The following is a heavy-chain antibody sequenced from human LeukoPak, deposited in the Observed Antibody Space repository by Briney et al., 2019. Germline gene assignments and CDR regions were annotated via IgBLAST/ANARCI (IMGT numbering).Heavy chain of an antibody. J-gene: IGHJ4*02. V-gene: IGHV3-74*01. CDR2: INSDGSST. CDR3: ARRVVVPAAPYYFDY. Sequence: SGGSLRLSCAASGFIFSSYWMHWVRQAPGKGLVWVSRINSDGSSTSYADSVKGRFTISRDNAKNTLYLQMNSLRAEDTAVYYCARRVVVPAAPYYFDYWDQGTLVTVSS. CDR1: GFIFSSYW. D-gene: IGHD2-2*01.